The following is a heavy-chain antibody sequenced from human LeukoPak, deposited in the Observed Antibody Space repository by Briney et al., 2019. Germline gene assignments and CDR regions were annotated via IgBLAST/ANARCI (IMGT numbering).Heavy chain of an antibody. V-gene: IGHV3-48*01. D-gene: IGHD3-16*02. CDR1: GFTFTSYW. CDR2: IDSSSSTI. CDR3: VRDRGISFYFDY. J-gene: IGHJ4*02. Sequence: GGSLRLSCAASGFTFTSYWMNWVRQAPGKGLEWVSYIDSSSSTIYYADSVKGRFTVSRDNAKNSLDLQMNSLRADDTAVYYCVRDRGISFYFDYWGQGTLVTVSS.